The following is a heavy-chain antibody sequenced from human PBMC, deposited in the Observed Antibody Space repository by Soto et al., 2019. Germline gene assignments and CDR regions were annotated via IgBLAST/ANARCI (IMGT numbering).Heavy chain of an antibody. CDR1: GYTFTSYY. D-gene: IGHD6-13*01. J-gene: IGHJ6*02. V-gene: IGHV1-46*01. Sequence: ASVKVSCKASGYTFTSYYMHWVRQAPGQGLEWMGIINPSGGSTSYAQKFQGRVTMTRDTSTSTVYMELSSLRSEDTAVYSCARIPGIEAAGYGMDVWRQGTTVTVSS. CDR2: INPSGGST. CDR3: ARIPGIEAAGYGMDV.